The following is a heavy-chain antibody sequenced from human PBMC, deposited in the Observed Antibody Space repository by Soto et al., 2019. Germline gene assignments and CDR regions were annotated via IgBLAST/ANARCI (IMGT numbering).Heavy chain of an antibody. V-gene: IGHV1-18*01. D-gene: IGHD3-16*01. CDR3: ARAPFGDDPRVLPGEFDY. J-gene: IGHJ4*02. CDR2: ISAYNGNT. Sequence: ASVKVSCKASGYTFTNYAIHWVRQAPGQRLEWMGWISAYNGNTNYAQKLQGRVTITTDTSTNTAYMELRSLRSDDTAVYYCARAPFGDDPRVLPGEFDYWGQGTLVTAPQ. CDR1: GYTFTNYA.